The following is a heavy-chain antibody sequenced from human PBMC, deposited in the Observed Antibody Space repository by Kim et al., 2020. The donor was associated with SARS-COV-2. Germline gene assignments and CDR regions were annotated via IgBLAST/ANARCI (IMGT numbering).Heavy chain of an antibody. CDR2: ISGSGDTT. D-gene: IGHD6-13*01. Sequence: GGSLRLSCAASGFTFSNYGMSWVRQAPGKGLEWVSGISGSGDTTTYADSVKGRFTVSRDNSKNTLYLQMSSLRAEDTAIYYCANPRQPADWGQGTLVTGS. CDR1: GFTFSNYG. J-gene: IGHJ4*02. V-gene: IGHV3-23*01. CDR3: ANPRQPAD.